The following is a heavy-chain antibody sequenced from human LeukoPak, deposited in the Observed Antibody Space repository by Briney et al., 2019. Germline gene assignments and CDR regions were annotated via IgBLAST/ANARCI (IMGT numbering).Heavy chain of an antibody. CDR1: GYTFTGYY. CDR2: TNPNSGGT. Sequence: ASVKVSCKASGYTFTGYYMHWVRQAPGQGLEWMGWTNPNSGGTNYAQKFQGRVTMTRDTSISTAYMELSRLRSDDTAVYYCARPAEMATRKVYYFDYWGQGTLVTVSS. D-gene: IGHD5-24*01. CDR3: ARPAEMATRKVYYFDY. V-gene: IGHV1-2*02. J-gene: IGHJ4*02.